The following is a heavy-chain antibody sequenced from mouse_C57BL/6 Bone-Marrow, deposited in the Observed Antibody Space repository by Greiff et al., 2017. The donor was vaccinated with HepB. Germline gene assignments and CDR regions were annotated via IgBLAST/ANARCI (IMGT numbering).Heavy chain of an antibody. Sequence: VQLQESGAELVRPGTSVKMSCKASGYTFTNYWIGWAKQRPGHGLEWIGDIYPGGGYTNYNEKFKGKATLTADKSSSTAYMQFSSLTSEDSAIYYCARRSSSYAMDYWGQGTSVTVSS. J-gene: IGHJ4*01. V-gene: IGHV1-63*01. CDR1: GYTFTNYW. CDR2: IYPGGGYT. D-gene: IGHD1-1*01. CDR3: ARRSSSYAMDY.